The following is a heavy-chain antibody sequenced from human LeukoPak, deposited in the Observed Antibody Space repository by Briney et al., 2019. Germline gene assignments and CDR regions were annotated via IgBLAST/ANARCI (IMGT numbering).Heavy chain of an antibody. V-gene: IGHV4-59*01. Sequence: SETLSLICTVSVGSISTYYWSWIRQAPGKGLEWIGYINYSGSTDYNPSLKSRVTISVDTSKNQLSLKMRSGTAADTAVYYCAREYSSFEYWGQGTLVTVSS. CDR1: VGSISTYY. J-gene: IGHJ4*02. D-gene: IGHD6-13*01. CDR3: AREYSSFEY. CDR2: INYSGST.